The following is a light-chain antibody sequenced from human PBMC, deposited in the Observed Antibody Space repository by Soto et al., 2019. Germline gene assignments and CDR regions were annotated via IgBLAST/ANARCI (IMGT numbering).Light chain of an antibody. CDR3: QQSSSTVLT. Sequence: DIQMTQSPSSLSASVGDRGTITCRASQSISSYLNWYQQKPGKAPKLLIYAASRLQGGVPSRFSGSGSGTDFTLTISSLQREDCAIYYCQQSSSTVLTFGGGTKVEIK. CDR2: AAS. J-gene: IGKJ4*01. V-gene: IGKV1-39*01. CDR1: QSISSY.